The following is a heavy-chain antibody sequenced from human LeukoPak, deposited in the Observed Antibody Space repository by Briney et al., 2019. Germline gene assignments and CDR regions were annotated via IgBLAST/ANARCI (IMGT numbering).Heavy chain of an antibody. CDR2: IYTSGST. V-gene: IGHV4-59*10. CDR3: ARGDIVVVVAATPHDAFDI. CDR1: GGSFSGYY. D-gene: IGHD2-15*01. J-gene: IGHJ3*02. Sequence: SETLSLTCAVYGGSFSGYYWSWIRQPAGKGLEWIGRIYTSGSTNYNPSLKSRVTISVDTSKNQFSLKLSSATAADTAVYYCARGDIVVVVAATPHDAFDIWGQGTMVTVSS.